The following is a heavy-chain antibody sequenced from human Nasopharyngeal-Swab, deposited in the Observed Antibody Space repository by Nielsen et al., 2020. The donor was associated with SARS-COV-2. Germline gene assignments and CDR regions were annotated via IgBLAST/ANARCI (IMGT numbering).Heavy chain of an antibody. CDR1: GFTVSSNY. V-gene: IGHV3-66*02. CDR3: ARAPVPAASIDY. J-gene: IGHJ4*02. CDR2: IYSGGST. D-gene: IGHD2-2*01. Sequence: GGSLRLSCAASGFTVSSNYMSWVRQAPGKGLEWVSVIYSGGSTYYADSVKGRFTISRDNSKNTLYLQMNSLRAEDTAVYYCARAPVPAASIDYWGQGTLVTVSS.